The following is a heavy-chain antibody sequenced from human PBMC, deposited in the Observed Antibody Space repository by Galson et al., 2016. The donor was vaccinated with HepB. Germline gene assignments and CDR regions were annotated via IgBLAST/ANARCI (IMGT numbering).Heavy chain of an antibody. CDR2: DSMDGRRK. D-gene: IGHD2/OR15-2a*01. CDR3: AKRHEYCPPVGCSVDY. Sequence: SLRLSCAASGFTFSGYGMHWVRQAPGKGLEWVTADSMDGRRKWYAESVEGRFTISRDNFNNMLYLQMSSLRPDDTAVYFCAKRHEYCPPVGCSVDYWGQGTLVSFSS. V-gene: IGHV3-30*18. J-gene: IGHJ4*02. CDR1: GFTFSGYG.